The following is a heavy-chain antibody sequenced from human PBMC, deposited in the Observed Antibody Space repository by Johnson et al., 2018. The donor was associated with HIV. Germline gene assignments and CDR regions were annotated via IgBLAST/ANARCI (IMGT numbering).Heavy chain of an antibody. CDR2: ISSSGGTI. Sequence: QVQLVESGGGLVKPGGSLRLSCAASGFTFSDYYMTWIRQAPGKGLEWVSYISSSGGTIYYTDSVKGRFTISRDNAKNSLYLHMNSLRAGDTAVYYCATVWRNEGRHAFDVWGQGTMVTVSS. CDR1: GFTFSDYY. J-gene: IGHJ3*01. V-gene: IGHV3-11*04. CDR3: ATVWRNEGRHAFDV. D-gene: IGHD1-1*01.